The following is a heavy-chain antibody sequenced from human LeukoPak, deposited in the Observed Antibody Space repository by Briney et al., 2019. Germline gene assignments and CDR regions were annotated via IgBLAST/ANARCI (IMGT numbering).Heavy chain of an antibody. Sequence: GGSLRLSCAASGFTFSSYGMHWVRQAPGKGLEWVAFIRYDGSNKYYADSVKGRFTISRDNSKNTLYLQMNSLRAEDTAVYYCARDVVGWEDPPGYFDYWGQGTLVTVSS. J-gene: IGHJ4*02. V-gene: IGHV3-30*02. D-gene: IGHD1-26*01. CDR3: ARDVVGWEDPPGYFDY. CDR2: IRYDGSNK. CDR1: GFTFSSYG.